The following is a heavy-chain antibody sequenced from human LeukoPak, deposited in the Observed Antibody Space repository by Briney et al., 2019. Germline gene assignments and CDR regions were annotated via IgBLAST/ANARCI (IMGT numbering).Heavy chain of an antibody. CDR3: ARDYFTSFDY. V-gene: IGHV3-73*01. CDR2: IRSKSNNYAT. J-gene: IGHJ4*02. Sequence: GSLRLSCAASGFSFSGSAMHWVRQASGKGLEWVGRIRSKSNNYATEYAASVKGRVTFSRDDSKSTAYLQMNSLRAEDTAVYYCARDYFTSFDYWGQGTLVTVSS. CDR1: GFSFSGSA. D-gene: IGHD4/OR15-4a*01.